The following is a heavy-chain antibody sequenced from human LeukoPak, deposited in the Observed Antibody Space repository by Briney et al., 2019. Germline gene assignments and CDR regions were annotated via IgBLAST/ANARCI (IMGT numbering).Heavy chain of an antibody. CDR1: GGSISRYY. V-gene: IGHV4-59*01. D-gene: IGHD3-22*01. Sequence: SETLSLTCTVSGGSISRYYWSWIRQPPGTGLEWIGYIYYSGSTNYNPSLKSRVTISVDTSKNQFSLKLSSVTAADTAVYYCARDPDYYDSSGSSGNFDLWGRGTLVTVSS. CDR3: ARDPDYYDSSGSSGNFDL. J-gene: IGHJ2*01. CDR2: IYYSGST.